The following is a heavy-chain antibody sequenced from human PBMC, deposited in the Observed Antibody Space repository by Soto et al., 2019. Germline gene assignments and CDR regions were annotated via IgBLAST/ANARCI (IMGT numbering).Heavy chain of an antibody. CDR3: ARARRLENWFDP. D-gene: IGHD5-12*01. CDR1: GVSLFGDY. J-gene: IGHJ5*02. V-gene: IGHV4-4*07. CDR2: INSDGNT. Sequence: SETLSLTCTVSGVSLFGDYCTWIRQPAGGGLEWTGRINSDGNTNYSPSLKSRVTMSVDPSRKHFSLNLTSVTAADTASYFCARARRLENWFDPWGPGIQVTVSS.